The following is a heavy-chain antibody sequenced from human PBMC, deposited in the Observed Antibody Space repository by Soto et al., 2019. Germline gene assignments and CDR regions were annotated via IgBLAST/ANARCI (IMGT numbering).Heavy chain of an antibody. CDR1: GFTFSSYG. D-gene: IGHD4-17*01. CDR2: IWYDGSNK. Sequence: QVQLVESGGGVVQPGRSLRLSCAASGFTFSSYGMHWVRQAPGKGLEWVAVIWYDGSNKYYADSVKGRFTISRDNSKNTLYLQMNSLRAEDTAVYYCAGFNYYGDSRGHWGQGTLVTVSS. V-gene: IGHV3-33*01. J-gene: IGHJ4*02. CDR3: AGFNYYGDSRGH.